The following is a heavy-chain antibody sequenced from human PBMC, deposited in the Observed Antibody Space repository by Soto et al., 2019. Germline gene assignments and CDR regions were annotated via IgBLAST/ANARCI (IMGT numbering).Heavy chain of an antibody. CDR2: ISAYNGNT. D-gene: IGHD4-4*01. CDR1: GYTFTSYG. V-gene: IGHV1-18*01. CDR3: ARVPYSIFSLVYFDY. Sequence: GASVKVSCKASGYTFTSYGISWVRQAPGQGLEWMGWISAYNGNTNYAQKLQGRVTMTTDTSTSTAYMELRSLRAEDTAVYYCARVPYSIFSLVYFDYWGQGTLVTVSS. J-gene: IGHJ4*02.